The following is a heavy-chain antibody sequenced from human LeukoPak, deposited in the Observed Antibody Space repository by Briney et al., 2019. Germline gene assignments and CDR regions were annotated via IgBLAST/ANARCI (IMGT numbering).Heavy chain of an antibody. CDR3: ARDLRYYYDSSGYYYSDP. Sequence: SVKVSCKASGGTFSSYAISWVRQAPGQGLEWMGRIIPIFGTANYAQKFQGRVTITTDESTSTAYMELSSLRSEDTAVYYCARDLRYYYDSSGYYYSDPWGQGTLVTVSS. D-gene: IGHD3-22*01. CDR2: IIPIFGTA. CDR1: GGTFSSYA. V-gene: IGHV1-69*05. J-gene: IGHJ5*02.